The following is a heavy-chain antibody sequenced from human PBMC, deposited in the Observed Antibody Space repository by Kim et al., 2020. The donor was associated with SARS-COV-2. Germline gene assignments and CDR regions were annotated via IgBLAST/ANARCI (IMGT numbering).Heavy chain of an antibody. J-gene: IGHJ3*02. V-gene: IGHV3-23*01. CDR3: AKEDNSAYALDSFDI. D-gene: IGHD3-22*01. Sequence: ADAVKGRFSIFRDNSKNTLYLEMNSLRVEDTAIYYCAKEDNSAYALDSFDIWGQGTVVTVSS.